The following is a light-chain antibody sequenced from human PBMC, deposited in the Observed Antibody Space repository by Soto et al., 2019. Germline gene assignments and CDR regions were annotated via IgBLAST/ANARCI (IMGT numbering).Light chain of an antibody. V-gene: IGLV1-40*01. J-gene: IGLJ1*01. Sequence: QAVLTQPPSVSGAPGQRVTISCTGSSSNIGAGYDVHWYQQRPGTAPKLLIFGNINRPSGVPDRFSGSKSGTSASLAITGLQAEDEGDYYCQSYDSTLSALYVFGTGTKLTVL. CDR3: QSYDSTLSALYV. CDR1: SSNIGAGYD. CDR2: GNI.